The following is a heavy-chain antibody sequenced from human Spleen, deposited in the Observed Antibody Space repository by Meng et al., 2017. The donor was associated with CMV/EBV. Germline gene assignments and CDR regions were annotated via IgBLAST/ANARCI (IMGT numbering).Heavy chain of an antibody. CDR3: ASDLVGYDAFDV. CDR2: INPEGGTT. D-gene: IGHD3-22*01. Sequence: ASVKVSCKASGYTLITYYIPWVRQAPGQGLEWMGRINPEGGTTTYSSKFQGGVTLTSDTSTNTVYMELSRLRYEDTAVYYCASDLVGYDAFDVCGQGTMVTVSS. CDR1: GYTLITYY. V-gene: IGHV1-46*01. J-gene: IGHJ3*01.